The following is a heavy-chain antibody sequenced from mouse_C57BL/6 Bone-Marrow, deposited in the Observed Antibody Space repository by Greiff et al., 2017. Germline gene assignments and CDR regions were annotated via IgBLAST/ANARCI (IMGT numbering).Heavy chain of an antibody. D-gene: IGHD2-3*01. V-gene: IGHV1-26*01. J-gene: IGHJ2*01. Sequence: EVQLQQSGPELVKPGASVKISCKASGYTFTDYYMNWVKQSHGKSLEWIGDINPNNGGTSYNQKFKGKATLTVDKSSSTAYMELRSLTSEDSAVYYCSDGYYGNWGQGTTLTVSS. CDR1: GYTFTDYY. CDR3: SDGYYGN. CDR2: INPNNGGT.